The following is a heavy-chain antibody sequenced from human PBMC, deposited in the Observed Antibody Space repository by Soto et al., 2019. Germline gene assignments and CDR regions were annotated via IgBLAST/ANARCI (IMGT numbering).Heavy chain of an antibody. CDR3: ARASSSSSAAAY. CDR2: IYDSESA. D-gene: IGHD6-6*01. CDR1: GESISSGGYY. J-gene: IGHJ4*02. Sequence: QVQLQESGPGLVKPSQTLSLTCNVSGESISSGGYYWSWIRHHPGKGLEWIGYIYDSESAYYNPSLKSPVTISMDASKNHFALRLSSVPGADTAVYYCARASSSSSAAAYWGQGTLVTASS. V-gene: IGHV4-31*01.